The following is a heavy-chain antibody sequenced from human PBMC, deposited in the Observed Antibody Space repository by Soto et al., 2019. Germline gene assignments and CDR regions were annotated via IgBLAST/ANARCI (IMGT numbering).Heavy chain of an antibody. CDR2: INPNNGGT. V-gene: IGHV1-2*02. D-gene: IGHD6-19*01. Sequence: ASVKVSCKASGYTFTDYYIHWVRQAPGQGLEWMGWINPNNGGTDYAEKFQGRVTMTRDTSISTVYVELSRLKSDDTALYFCARDRPRFEVAGVFEYWGQGTQVTVSS. J-gene: IGHJ4*02. CDR1: GYTFTDYY. CDR3: ARDRPRFEVAGVFEY.